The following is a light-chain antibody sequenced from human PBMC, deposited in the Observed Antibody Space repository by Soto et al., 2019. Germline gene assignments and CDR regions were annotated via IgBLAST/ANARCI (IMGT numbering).Light chain of an antibody. CDR2: AGS. CDR3: QQRNDWRRGT. CDR1: QSISIN. J-gene: IGKJ5*01. Sequence: EIVLTQSPGTLSVSPGDRVTLSCRASQSISINLAWYQHKPGQAPRLLIHAGSTRATGIPARISGSGSGTDFTLTISSLEPEDFAVYYCQQRNDWRRGTFGQGTRLEIK. V-gene: IGKV3-11*01.